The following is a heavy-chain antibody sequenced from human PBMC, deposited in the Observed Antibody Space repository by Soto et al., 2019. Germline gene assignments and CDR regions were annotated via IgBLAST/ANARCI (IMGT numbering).Heavy chain of an antibody. Sequence: SETLSLXCTVSGCSISSSSYYWGWIRQPPGKGLEWIGSIYYSGSTYYNPSLKSRVTISVATSKNQFSLKLSSVTAADTAVYYCASHSSGWRLGYFQHWGQGTLVTVSS. J-gene: IGHJ1*01. V-gene: IGHV4-39*07. CDR1: GCSISSSSYY. CDR2: IYYSGST. D-gene: IGHD6-19*01. CDR3: ASHSSGWRLGYFQH.